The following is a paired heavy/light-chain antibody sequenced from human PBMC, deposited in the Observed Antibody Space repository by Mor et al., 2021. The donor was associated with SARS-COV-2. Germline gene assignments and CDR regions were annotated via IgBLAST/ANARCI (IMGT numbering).Heavy chain of an antibody. Sequence: QVQLVESGGGVVQPGRSLRLSCAASGFTFSSYAIYWVRQAPGKGLEWLAVISYDGSDKYYSDSVKGRFTISRDNSKNTLYLQMNSLRTEDTAVYFCARGKGAAAGDYYYGLDVWGQGTTVTVSS. CDR1: GFTFSSYA. CDR2: ISYDGSDK. J-gene: IGHJ6*02. V-gene: IGHV3-30-3*01. CDR3: ARGKGAAAGDYYYGLDV. D-gene: IGHD6-13*01.
Light chain of an antibody. CDR3: QQSYSAPNT. CDR1: QTISDY. CDR2: AAS. V-gene: IGKV1-39*01. Sequence: DIQMTQSPSSLSASVGDRVTITCRASQTISDYLNWYQQKPGKAPKLLIYAASSLQSGVPSRFSGSASGTDFTLTISSLQPEDFATYYCQQSYSAPNTFGQGTKLEIK. J-gene: IGKJ2*01.